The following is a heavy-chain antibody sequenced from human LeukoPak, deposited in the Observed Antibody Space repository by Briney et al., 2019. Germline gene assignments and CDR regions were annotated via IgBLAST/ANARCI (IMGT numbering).Heavy chain of an antibody. CDR3: ARLGYYYDSSH. CDR1: GFTFSDYY. Sequence: PGGSLRLSCAASGFTFSDYYMSWIRQAPGKGLERIGSIYYSGSTYYNPSLKSRVTISVDTSKNQFSLKLSSVTAADTAVYYCARLGYYYDSSHWGQGTLVTVSS. J-gene: IGHJ4*02. CDR2: IYYSGST. D-gene: IGHD3-22*01. V-gene: IGHV4-39*01.